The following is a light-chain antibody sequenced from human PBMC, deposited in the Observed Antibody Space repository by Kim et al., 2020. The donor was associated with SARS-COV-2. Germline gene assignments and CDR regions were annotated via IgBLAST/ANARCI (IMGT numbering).Light chain of an antibody. Sequence: QSVLTQPPSVSGAPGQSVTISCTGSSSNIGATSDVHWYQQLPGTTPKLLIHDNNNRPSGVPDRFFGSKSGTSASLAITGLQAEDEADYYCQSYDNSLSAWVFGGGTQLTVL. J-gene: IGLJ3*02. CDR2: DNN. V-gene: IGLV1-40*01. CDR3: QSYDNSLSAWV. CDR1: SSNIGATSD.